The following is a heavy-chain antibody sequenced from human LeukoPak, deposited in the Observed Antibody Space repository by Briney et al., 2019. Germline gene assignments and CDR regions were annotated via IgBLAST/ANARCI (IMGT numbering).Heavy chain of an antibody. J-gene: IGHJ4*02. CDR2: ISAYNGNT. CDR3: ARGPLSYYYDSSGSDY. D-gene: IGHD3-22*01. V-gene: IGHV1-18*01. Sequence: GASVKVSCKASGYTFTSYGISWVRQAPGQGLEWMGWISAYNGNTNYAQKLQGRVTMTTDTSTSTAYMELRSLRSDDTAVHYCARGPLSYYYDSSGSDYWGQGTLVTVSS. CDR1: GYTFTSYG.